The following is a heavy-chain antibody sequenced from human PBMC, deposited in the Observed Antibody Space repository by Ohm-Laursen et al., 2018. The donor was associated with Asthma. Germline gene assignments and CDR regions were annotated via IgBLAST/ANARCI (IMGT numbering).Heavy chain of an antibody. V-gene: IGHV3-21*01. D-gene: IGHD1-14*01. Sequence: SLRLSCAASGYTFSRYSIHWIRQAPGKGLEWVASISTASTFIYYADSVRGRFTTSRDNARNLVFLQMDSLRVEDTAVYYCARCHKKVDHEGAYWGQGILVTVSS. J-gene: IGHJ4*02. CDR2: ISTASTFI. CDR1: GYTFSRYS. CDR3: ARCHKKVDHEGAY.